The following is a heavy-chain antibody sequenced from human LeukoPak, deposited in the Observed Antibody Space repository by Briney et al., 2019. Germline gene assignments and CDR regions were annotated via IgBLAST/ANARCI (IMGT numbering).Heavy chain of an antibody. CDR3: ARQPGIAVAGWRTFDH. Sequence: NSSETLSLTCTVSGYSISSGYNWGWIRQPPGKGLEWIGSMYHSGTTYYNPSLKSRVSISVDTSKNQISLKLSSVTAADTAVYYCARQPGIAVAGWRTFDHWGQGTLVIVSS. J-gene: IGHJ4*02. V-gene: IGHV4-38-2*02. CDR2: MYHSGTT. D-gene: IGHD6-19*01. CDR1: GYSISSGYN.